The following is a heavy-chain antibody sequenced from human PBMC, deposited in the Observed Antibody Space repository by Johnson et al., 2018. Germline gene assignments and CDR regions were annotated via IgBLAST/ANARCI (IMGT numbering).Heavy chain of an antibody. Sequence: QVQLVESGSAVKKPGSSVKVPCNASGGTSSSYTVTWVRQVAGQGLEWMGRIIPSLDIVDYVQKFQERVTITAEKSTNTVYMELSSLRSEDPAVYYCARLIHFGGDCYTLDYWGQGTQVTVSS. CDR1: GGTSSSYT. CDR3: ARLIHFGGDCYTLDY. D-gene: IGHD2-21*02. CDR2: IIPSLDIV. V-gene: IGHV1-69*09. J-gene: IGHJ4*02.